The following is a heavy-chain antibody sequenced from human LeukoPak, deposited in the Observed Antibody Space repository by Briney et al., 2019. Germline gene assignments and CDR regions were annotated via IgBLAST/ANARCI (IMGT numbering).Heavy chain of an antibody. CDR1: GFTFSSYG. D-gene: IGHD3-10*01. V-gene: IGHV3-30*18. Sequence: PGRSLRLSCAASGFTFSSYGMHWVRQAPGKGLEWVAVISYDGSNKYYADSVKGRFTISRDNSKNTLYLQMNSLRAEDTAVYYCAKRRDYYGSGSPPLGAFDIWGQGTMVTVSS. CDR2: ISYDGSNK. CDR3: AKRRDYYGSGSPPLGAFDI. J-gene: IGHJ3*02.